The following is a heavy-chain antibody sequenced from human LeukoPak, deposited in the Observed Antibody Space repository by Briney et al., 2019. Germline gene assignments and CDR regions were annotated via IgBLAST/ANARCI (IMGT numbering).Heavy chain of an antibody. CDR3: ARVNWNDVLFT. CDR1: GGSFSDYY. D-gene: IGHD1-1*01. V-gene: IGHV4-34*01. J-gene: IGHJ4*02. CDR2: INHSGNT. Sequence: SETVSHTCAVYGGSFSDYYWSWIRQPPGKGLEWIGEINHSGNTNYNASLKSRATISVDTSRTQFSLKLSSVTAADTAVYYCARVNWNDVLFTWGPGTLVTVSS.